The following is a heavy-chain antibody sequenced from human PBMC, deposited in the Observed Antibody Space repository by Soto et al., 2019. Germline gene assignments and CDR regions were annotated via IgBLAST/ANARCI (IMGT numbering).Heavy chain of an antibody. CDR3: ARKTNIGYDSFDM. D-gene: IGHD5-12*01. J-gene: IGHJ3*02. V-gene: IGHV1-69*13. Sequence: GASVKFYLNDSGCTFSSYAISWVRQAPGQVLEWMGGIIPIFGTANYAQNFQGRVTITADESTSTAYMELSSLRSEDTAVYYCARKTNIGYDSFDMWGQGTMVNVSS. CDR2: IIPIFGTA. CDR1: GCTFSSYA.